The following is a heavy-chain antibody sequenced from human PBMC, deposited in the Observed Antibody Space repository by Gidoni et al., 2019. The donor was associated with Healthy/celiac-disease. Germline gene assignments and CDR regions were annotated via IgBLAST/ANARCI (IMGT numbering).Heavy chain of an antibody. CDR2: IIPIFGTA. V-gene: IGHV1-69*01. Sequence: QVQLVQSGAEVKKPGSSVKVSCKASGGTFSSYAISWVRQAPGQGLEWMGGIIPIFGTANYAQKFQGRVTITADESTSTAYMELSSLRSEDTAVYYCARGDYDSSGYYLGEGDYYGMDVWGQGTTVTVSS. J-gene: IGHJ6*02. CDR3: ARGDYDSSGYYLGEGDYYGMDV. CDR1: GGTFSSYA. D-gene: IGHD3-22*01.